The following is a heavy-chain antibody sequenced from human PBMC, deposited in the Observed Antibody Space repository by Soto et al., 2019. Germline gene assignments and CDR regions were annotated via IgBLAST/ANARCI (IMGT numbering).Heavy chain of an antibody. CDR3: ARSGRESITWSDDAFDI. V-gene: IGHV3-72*01. CDR1: GFTFSDHY. D-gene: IGHD3-10*01. J-gene: IGHJ3*02. Sequence: EVQLVESGGDLVQPGGSLRLSCAASGFTFSDHYMDWVRQAPGKGLEWVGRIRNKANSYTTEYAASVKGKFTISRDDSXNXXNLQMNRLKPEDTAVYYCARSGRESITWSDDAFDIWGQGTMVTVSS. CDR2: IRNKANSYTT.